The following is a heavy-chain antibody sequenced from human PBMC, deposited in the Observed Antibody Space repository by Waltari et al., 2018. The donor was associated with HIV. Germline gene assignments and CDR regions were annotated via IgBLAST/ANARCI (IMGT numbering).Heavy chain of an antibody. D-gene: IGHD3-10*01. CDR2: ISYSGST. Sequence: QVQLQESGPGLVKTSETLSLTCNVSSAAFKTYYWNWIRQPPGKELEWIGYISYSGSTKYGPSLKSRVTMSLVSSKNQFSLKLRSVTAADTAVYFCARGRRWLQFHGHYYFDYWGQGTLVTVSS. V-gene: IGHV4-59*01. CDR3: ARGRRWLQFHGHYYFDY. J-gene: IGHJ4*02. CDR1: SAAFKTYY.